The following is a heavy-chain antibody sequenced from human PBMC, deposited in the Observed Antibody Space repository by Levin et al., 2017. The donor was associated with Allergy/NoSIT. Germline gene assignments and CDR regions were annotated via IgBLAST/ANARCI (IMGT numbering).Heavy chain of an antibody. J-gene: IGHJ6*02. CDR2: ISAYNGNT. Sequence: AASVKVSCKASGYTFTSYGISWVRQAPGQGLEWMGWISAYNGNTNYAQKLQGRVTMTTDTSTSTAYIELRSLRSDYTAVYYCARGGGGYSSGWYDFLSEPVNNYYYGMDVWGQGTTVTVSS. V-gene: IGHV1-18*01. D-gene: IGHD6-19*01. CDR1: GYTFTSYG. CDR3: ARGGGGYSSGWYDFLSEPVNNYYYGMDV.